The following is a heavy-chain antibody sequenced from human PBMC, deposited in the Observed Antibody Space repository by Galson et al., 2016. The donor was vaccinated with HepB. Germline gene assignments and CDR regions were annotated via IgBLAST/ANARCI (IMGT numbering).Heavy chain of an antibody. J-gene: IGHJ3*01. V-gene: IGHV2-5*02. CDR1: GFSLSTRGVA. Sequence: PALVKPTQTLTLTCTVSGFSLSTRGVAVGWLRQPPGKALEWLALVYWDDDNRYSPSLRSRLTITKDTSKNQVVLRMTNMDPEETATYYCAHRLNSSPAGSGAFHVWGQGTMVSVSP. D-gene: IGHD6-6*01. CDR3: AHRLNSSPAGSGAFHV. CDR2: VYWDDDN.